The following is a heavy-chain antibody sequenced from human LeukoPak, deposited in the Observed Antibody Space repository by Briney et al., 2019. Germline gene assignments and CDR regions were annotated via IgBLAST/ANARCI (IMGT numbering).Heavy chain of an antibody. CDR3: ARVVGGYSYGRNWFDP. Sequence: GASVKVSCKASGGTFSSYAISWVRQAPGQGLEWMGGIIPIFGTANYAQKFRGRVTITADESTSTAYMELSSLRSEDTAVYYCARVVGGYSYGRNWFDPWGQGTLVTVSS. CDR2: IIPIFGTA. J-gene: IGHJ5*02. CDR1: GGTFSSYA. D-gene: IGHD5-18*01. V-gene: IGHV1-69*13.